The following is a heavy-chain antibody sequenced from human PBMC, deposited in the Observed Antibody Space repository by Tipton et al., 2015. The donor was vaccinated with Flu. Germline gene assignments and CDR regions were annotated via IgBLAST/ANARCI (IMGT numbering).Heavy chain of an antibody. J-gene: IGHJ4*02. CDR3: ARYYYASSGYHQGAYYFDY. D-gene: IGHD3-22*01. Sequence: TLSLTCTVSGGFISSGSYYWSWIRQPAGKGLERVGRIYTGGITNYNPSLKNRVTITVDTSKNQFSLKLSSETAADTAVYYCARYYYASSGYHQGAYYFDYWGQGTLVTVSS. V-gene: IGHV4-61*02. CDR2: IYTGGIT. CDR1: GGFISSGSYY.